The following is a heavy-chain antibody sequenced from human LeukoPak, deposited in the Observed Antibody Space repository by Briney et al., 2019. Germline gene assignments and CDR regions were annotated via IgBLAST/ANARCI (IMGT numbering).Heavy chain of an antibody. CDR3: AKDASGSSSSTKYFQH. Sequence: GGSLRLSCEASGFTFSSYAMSWVRQAPGKGLEWVSAISGSGGSTYYADSVKGRFTISRDNSKNTLYLQMNSLRAEDTAVYYCAKDASGSSSSTKYFQHWGQGTLVTVSS. V-gene: IGHV3-23*01. J-gene: IGHJ1*01. CDR1: GFTFSSYA. D-gene: IGHD3-10*01. CDR2: ISGSGGST.